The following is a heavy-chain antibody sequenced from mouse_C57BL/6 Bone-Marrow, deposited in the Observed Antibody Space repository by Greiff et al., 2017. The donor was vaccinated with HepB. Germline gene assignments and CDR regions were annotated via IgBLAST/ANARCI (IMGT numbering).Heavy chain of an antibody. CDR1: GYAFSSSW. D-gene: IGHD1-1*01. J-gene: IGHJ2*01. Sequence: VQLQQSGPELVKPGASVKISCKASGYAFSSSWMNWVKQRPGKGLEWIGRIYPGDGDTNYNGKFKGKATLTADKSSSTAYMQRSSLTSEDSAVYVCARQAVVAPFDYWGQGTTLTVSS. CDR3: ARQAVVAPFDY. V-gene: IGHV1-82*01. CDR2: IYPGDGDT.